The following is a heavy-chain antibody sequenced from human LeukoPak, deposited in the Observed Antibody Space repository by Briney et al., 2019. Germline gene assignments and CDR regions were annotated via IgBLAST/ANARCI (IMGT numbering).Heavy chain of an antibody. CDR3: ARSFSGSYYFEY. Sequence: SQTLSLTCTVSGDSISSGRYYWSWVRQPAGKELEWIGRIYTSGKTDYNPYTPSLKSRATVSLDTSKNQLSLFLTSVTAADTAMYYCARSFSGSYYFEYWGQGTLVTVSS. CDR1: GDSISSGRYY. V-gene: IGHV4-61*02. J-gene: IGHJ4*02. D-gene: IGHD1-26*01. CDR2: IYTSGKT.